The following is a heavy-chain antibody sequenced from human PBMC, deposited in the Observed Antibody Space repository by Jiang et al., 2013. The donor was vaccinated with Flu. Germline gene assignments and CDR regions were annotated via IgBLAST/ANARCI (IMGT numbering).Heavy chain of an antibody. V-gene: IGHV4-34*01. CDR3: ARTPGWELLRVAFDI. CDR1: GGSFSGYY. J-gene: IGHJ3*02. D-gene: IGHD1-26*01. CDR2: SIIVEAP. Sequence: ETLSLTCAVYGGSFSGYYWSWIRQPQEGLEWIGKSIIVEAPTTTLPQESSHHISRHVQDQFSLKLSSVTAADTAVYYCARTPGWELLRVAFDIWGQGTMVTVSS.